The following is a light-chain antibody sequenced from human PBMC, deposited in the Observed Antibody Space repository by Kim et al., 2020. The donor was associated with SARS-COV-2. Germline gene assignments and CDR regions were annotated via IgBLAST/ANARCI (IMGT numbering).Light chain of an antibody. J-gene: IGKJ1*01. CDR3: QQFFSSPWT. V-gene: IGKV4-1*01. Sequence: RATINYQSSQNVLSSYDNKTCLIGYQQTPGPPPKVLIYWASARGSGVPDRFSGSGSGTDFTLTISSLQAKDVALYYCQQFFSSPWTFGQGTKVEIK. CDR2: WAS. CDR1: QNVLSSYDNKTC.